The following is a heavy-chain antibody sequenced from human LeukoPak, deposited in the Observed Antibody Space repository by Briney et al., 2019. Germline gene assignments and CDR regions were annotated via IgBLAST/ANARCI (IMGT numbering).Heavy chain of an antibody. CDR3: ARQTRGVRGVITPVTLSY. CDR2: IYYSGSN. J-gene: IGHJ4*02. CDR1: GGSISSSSYY. D-gene: IGHD3-10*01. V-gene: IGHV4-39*01. Sequence: PSETLSLTCTVSGGSISSSSYYWGWLRQPPGKGLEWIGRIYYSGSNYYNPSLKSRVAISVDTSKNQFSLKLSSVTAADTAVYYCARQTRGVRGVITPVTLSYWGQGTLVTVSS.